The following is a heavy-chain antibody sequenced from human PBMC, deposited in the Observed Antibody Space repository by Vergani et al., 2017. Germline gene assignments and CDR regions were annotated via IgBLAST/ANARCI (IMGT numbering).Heavy chain of an antibody. CDR2: IYTSGST. J-gene: IGHJ4*02. V-gene: IGHV4-61*02. D-gene: IGHD3-10*01. CDR3: AREGRYYGSGSYLGY. CDR1: GGSISSGSYY. Sequence: QVQLQESGPGLVKPSQTLSLTCTVSGGSISSGSYYWSWIRQPAGKGLEWLGRIYTSGSTNYNPSLKSRVTIAVDTSKNQFSLKLSSVTAADTAVYYCAREGRYYGSGSYLGYWGQGTLVTVSS.